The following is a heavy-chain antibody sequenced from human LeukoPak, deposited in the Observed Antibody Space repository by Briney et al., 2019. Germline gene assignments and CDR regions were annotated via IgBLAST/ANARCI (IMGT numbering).Heavy chain of an antibody. CDR2: ISRDSGAI. J-gene: IGHJ4*02. V-gene: IGHV3-48*02. CDR1: GFTFSSYS. D-gene: IGHD2-15*01. Sequence: GGSLRLSCAAPGFTFSSYSMNWVRQAPGKGLEWVSYISRDSGAIYYADSVKGRFTVSRDHAKNSLYLQMNSLRDEDTAVYYCARDSQWCFDYWGQGTLVTVSS. CDR3: ARDSQWCFDY.